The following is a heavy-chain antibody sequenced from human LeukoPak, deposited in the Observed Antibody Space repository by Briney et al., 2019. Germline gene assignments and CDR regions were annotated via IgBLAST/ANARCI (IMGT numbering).Heavy chain of an antibody. D-gene: IGHD6-13*01. CDR3: ARGTIAAPGTDY. J-gene: IGHJ4*02. Sequence: GSLRLSCAASGFTFSGYWMHWVRQAPGKGLEWVANIKQDGSEKHFADSVKGRFTISRDNAENSLYLQMNSLRAEDTAMYYCARGTIAAPGTDYWGQGTLVTVSS. V-gene: IGHV3-7*01. CDR2: IKQDGSEK. CDR1: GFTFSGYW.